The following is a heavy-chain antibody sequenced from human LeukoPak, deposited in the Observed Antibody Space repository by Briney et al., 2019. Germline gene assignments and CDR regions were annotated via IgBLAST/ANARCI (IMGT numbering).Heavy chain of an antibody. D-gene: IGHD3-22*01. V-gene: IGHV4-34*01. CDR2: INHSGST. CDR3: ARGKVDSSGYYQPHCFDY. CDR1: GGSFSGYY. J-gene: IGHJ4*02. Sequence: SETLSLTCAVYGGSFSGYYWSWIRQPPGKGLEWIGEINHSGSTNYNPSLKSRVTISVDTSKNQFSLKLSSVTAADTAVYYCARGKVDSSGYYQPHCFDYWGQGTLVTVSS.